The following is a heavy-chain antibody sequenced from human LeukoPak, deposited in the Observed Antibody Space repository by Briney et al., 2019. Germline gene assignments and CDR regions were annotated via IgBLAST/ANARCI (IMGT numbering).Heavy chain of an antibody. CDR3: ARLGYYDSSGFG. CDR1: GGSFSGYY. J-gene: IGHJ4*02. D-gene: IGHD3-22*01. V-gene: IGHV4-34*01. CDR2: INHSGST. Sequence: SETLSLTCAVYGGSFSGYYWSWIRQPPGKGLEWIGEINHSGSTNYNPSLKSRVTISVDTSKNQFSLKLSSVTAADTAVYYCARLGYYDSSGFGWGQGTLVTVSS.